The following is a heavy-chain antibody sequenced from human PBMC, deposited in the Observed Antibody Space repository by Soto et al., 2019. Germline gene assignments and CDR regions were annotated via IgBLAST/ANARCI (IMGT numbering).Heavy chain of an antibody. CDR1: GYTFDNYA. D-gene: IGHD5-12*01. CDR3: ARVQYSGYDFMLAFDI. Sequence: QVPLVQCGAQVKNPGASVKVSCKASGYTFDNYALHWVRQAPGRRLEWMGWIHVGNVYTKYSQSFQGRVTITRDTSASTVHMDLSGVISEDTAVYYCARVQYSGYDFMLAFDIWSQGTMVTVSS. J-gene: IGHJ3*02. V-gene: IGHV1-3*01. CDR2: IHVGNVYT.